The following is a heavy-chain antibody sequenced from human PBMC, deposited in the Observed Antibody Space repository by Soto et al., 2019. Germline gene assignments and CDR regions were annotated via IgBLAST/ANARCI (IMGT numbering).Heavy chain of an antibody. Sequence: GVTLARYALNQFRQTPGKGLEWVSAISGSGGSTYYADSVKGRFTISRDNSKNTLYLQMNSLRAEDTAVYYCAKLPYGDYLYYFDYWGQGTLVTVSS. CDR1: GVTLARYA. CDR3: AKLPYGDYLYYFDY. V-gene: IGHV3-23*01. D-gene: IGHD4-17*01. J-gene: IGHJ4*02. CDR2: ISGSGGST.